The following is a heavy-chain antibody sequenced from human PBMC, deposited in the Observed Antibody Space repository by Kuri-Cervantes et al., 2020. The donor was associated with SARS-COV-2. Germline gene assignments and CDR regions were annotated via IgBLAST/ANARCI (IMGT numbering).Heavy chain of an antibody. CDR1: GLTFSVYG. CDR2: TSSSSSTI. V-gene: IGHV3-48*04. J-gene: IGHJ5*02. Sequence: GESLKISCAASGLTFSVYGLNWVRQAPGKGLEWVSYTSSSSSTIHYADSVKGRFTISRDNSKNTLYLQMNSLRAEDTAVYYCARVRGDYVPWGQGTLVTAPQ. CDR3: ARVRGDYVP. D-gene: IGHD3-16*01.